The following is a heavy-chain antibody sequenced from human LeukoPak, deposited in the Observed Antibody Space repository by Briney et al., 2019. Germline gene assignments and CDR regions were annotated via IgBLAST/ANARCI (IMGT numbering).Heavy chain of an antibody. D-gene: IGHD3-3*01. CDR1: GYTFTSYD. J-gene: IGHJ6*02. CDR3: ARTIGTEPVLRFLEWLHRNYYYYGMDV. V-gene: IGHV1-8*01. Sequence: VASVKVSCKASGYTFTSYDINWVRQATGQGLEWMGWMNPNSGNTGYAQKFQGRVTMTRNTSISTAYMELSSLRSEDTAVYYCARTIGTEPVLRFLEWLHRNYYYYGMDVWGQGTTVTVSS. CDR2: MNPNSGNT.